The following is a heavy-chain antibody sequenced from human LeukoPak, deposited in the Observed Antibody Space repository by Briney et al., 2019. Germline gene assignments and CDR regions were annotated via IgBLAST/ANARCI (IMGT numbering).Heavy chain of an antibody. V-gene: IGHV1-69*13. J-gene: IGHJ5*02. CDR2: NIPIFGTA. Sequence: GASVKVSCKASGGTFSSYAISWVRQAPGQGLEWMGGNIPIFGTANYAQKFQGRVTITADESTSTAYMELSSLRSEDTAVYYCARERIAVAGTGWFDPWGQGTLVTVSS. CDR1: GGTFSSYA. D-gene: IGHD6-19*01. CDR3: ARERIAVAGTGWFDP.